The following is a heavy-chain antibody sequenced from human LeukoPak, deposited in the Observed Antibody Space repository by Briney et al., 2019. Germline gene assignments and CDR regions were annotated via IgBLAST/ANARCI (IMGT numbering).Heavy chain of an antibody. CDR2: INPNSGGT. D-gene: IGHD6-13*01. V-gene: IGHV1-2*06. J-gene: IGHJ6*03. Sequence: ASVKVSCKASGYTFTGYYMHWVRQVPGQGLEWMGRINPNSGGTNYAQKFQGRVTMTRDTSISTAYMELSRLRSDDTAVYYCARDYLAAAGYYYYYMDVWGKGTTVTVSS. CDR3: ARDYLAAAGYYYYYMDV. CDR1: GYTFTGYY.